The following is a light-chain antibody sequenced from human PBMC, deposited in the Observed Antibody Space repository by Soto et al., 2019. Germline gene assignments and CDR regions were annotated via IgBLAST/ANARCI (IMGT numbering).Light chain of an antibody. CDR3: SSFTSSNTWV. CDR1: SSDVGSYNR. Sequence: ALTQPPSVSGSPGQSVTISCTGTSSDVGSYNRVSWYQQPPGTAPKLMIYEVTNRPSGVPDRFFGSKSGNTASLTISGLQAEDEADYYCSSFTSSNTWVFGGGTKVTVL. J-gene: IGLJ3*02. V-gene: IGLV2-18*02. CDR2: EVT.